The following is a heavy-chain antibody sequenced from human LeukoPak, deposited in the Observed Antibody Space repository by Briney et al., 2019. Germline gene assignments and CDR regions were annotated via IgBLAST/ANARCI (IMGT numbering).Heavy chain of an antibody. CDR3: ARGYGDLDY. Sequence: ASVKVSCKASGYTFTSYGISWVRQATGQGLEWMGWMNPDSGNTGNAQKFQGRITMTRSTSTSTAYMELSSLRSEDTAVYYCARGYGDLDYWGQGTLVTVSS. V-gene: IGHV1-8*02. CDR2: MNPDSGNT. CDR1: GYTFTSYG. J-gene: IGHJ4*02. D-gene: IGHD4-17*01.